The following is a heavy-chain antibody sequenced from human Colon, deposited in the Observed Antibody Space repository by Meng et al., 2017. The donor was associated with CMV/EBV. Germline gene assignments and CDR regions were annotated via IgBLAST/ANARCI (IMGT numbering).Heavy chain of an antibody. CDR2: IYYTGYT. J-gene: IGHJ5*02. V-gene: IGHV4-39*07. CDR1: GFSLSPNVVG. CDR3: VRDSKWLNWFAP. Sequence: SGPTLVKPTQTLTLTCTFSGFSLSPNVVGVGWVRQPPGKALEWIGSIYYTGYTSFNPSLKSRVNISLDTSKNQFSLTVKSLTAADSAVYYCVRDSKWLNWFAPWGQGTLVTVSS. D-gene: IGHD5-12*01.